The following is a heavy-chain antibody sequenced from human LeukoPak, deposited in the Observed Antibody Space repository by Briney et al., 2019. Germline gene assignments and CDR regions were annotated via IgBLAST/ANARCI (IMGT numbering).Heavy chain of an antibody. CDR2: ISYDGSNK. CDR1: GFTFSSYG. CDR3: AKFGQHLIDY. D-gene: IGHD3-16*01. V-gene: IGHV3-30*18. J-gene: IGHJ4*02. Sequence: PGGSLRLSCAASGFTFSSYGMHWVRQAPGKGLEWVAVISYDGSNKYYADSVKGRFTISRDNSKNTLYPQMNSLRAEDTAVYYCAKFGQHLIDYWGQGTLVTVSS.